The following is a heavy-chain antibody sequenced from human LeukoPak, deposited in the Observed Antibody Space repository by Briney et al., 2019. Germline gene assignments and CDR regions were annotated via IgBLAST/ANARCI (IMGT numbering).Heavy chain of an antibody. CDR1: GFTFSDYY. Sequence: PRGSMRPSCAASGFTFSDYYISWVRQAPGKGLGWVSYISSSGSTIYYADSVKGRFTISRDNAKNSLYLQMNSLRAEDTAVYYCTTDHIYYYGSGVKSYTPDWGQATLVTVSS. D-gene: IGHD3-10*01. CDR3: TTDHIYYYGSGVKSYTPD. J-gene: IGHJ4*02. CDR2: ISSSGSTI. V-gene: IGHV3-11*04.